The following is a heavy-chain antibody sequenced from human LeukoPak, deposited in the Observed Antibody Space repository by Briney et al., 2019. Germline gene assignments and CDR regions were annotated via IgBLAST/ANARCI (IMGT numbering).Heavy chain of an antibody. CDR2: MNPNSGNT. J-gene: IGHJ5*02. Sequence: GASVKVSCKASGYTFTSYDINWVRQATGQGLEWMGWMNPNSGNTGYAQKFQGRVTITRNTSISTAYMELSSLRSEDTAVYYCARGKIPGSTSGYNWFDPWGQGTLVTVSS. CDR1: GYTFTSYD. V-gene: IGHV1-8*03. D-gene: IGHD2/OR15-2a*01. CDR3: ARGKIPGSTSGYNWFDP.